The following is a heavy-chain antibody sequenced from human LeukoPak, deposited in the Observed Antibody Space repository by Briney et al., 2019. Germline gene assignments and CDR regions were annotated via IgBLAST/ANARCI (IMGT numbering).Heavy chain of an antibody. D-gene: IGHD3-22*01. CDR3: ARAGDPYYYDSSGIFDY. CDR1: GSSISSHY. Sequence: SETLSLTCTVSGSSISSHYWSWIRQPPGKGLEWIGYIYYSGSTNYNPSLKSRVTISVDTSKNQFSLKLSSVTAADTAAYYCARAGDPYYYDSSGIFDYWGQGTLVTVSS. V-gene: IGHV4-59*11. J-gene: IGHJ4*02. CDR2: IYYSGST.